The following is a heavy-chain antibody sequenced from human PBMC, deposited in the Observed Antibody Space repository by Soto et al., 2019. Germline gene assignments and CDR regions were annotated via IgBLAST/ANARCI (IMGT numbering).Heavy chain of an antibody. CDR2: IDYSGST. J-gene: IGHJ5*02. Sequence: QVQLQESGPGLVKPSQTLSLTCTVSGGSISSGGYYWSWIRQHPGKGLEWMGYIDYSGSTYYNPSLTSRSSIPVDTSKNQSALKLSSVTGADTAVDYCARERGDSNGFDPWGQGTLVTVSS. V-gene: IGHV4-31*03. CDR1: GGSISSGGYY. CDR3: ARERGDSNGFDP. D-gene: IGHD4-17*01.